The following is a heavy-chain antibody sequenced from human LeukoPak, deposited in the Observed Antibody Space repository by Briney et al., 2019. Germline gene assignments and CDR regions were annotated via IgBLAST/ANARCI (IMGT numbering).Heavy chain of an antibody. D-gene: IGHD2-21*02. Sequence: KPSETLSLTCTVSGGSISSYYWSWIRQPPGKGLEWIGYIYYSGSTNYNPSLKSRVTISVDTSKNQFSLKLSSVTAADTAVYYCARVTATFNWFDPWGQGTLVTVSS. CDR3: ARVTATFNWFDP. CDR2: IYYSGST. CDR1: GGSISSYY. V-gene: IGHV4-59*12. J-gene: IGHJ5*02.